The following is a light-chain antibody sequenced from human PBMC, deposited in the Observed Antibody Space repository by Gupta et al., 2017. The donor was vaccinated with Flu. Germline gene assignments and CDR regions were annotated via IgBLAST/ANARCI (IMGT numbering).Light chain of an antibody. CDR3: VLVRDTAGNWL. CDR2: DTD. CDR1: AGSVSTNNY. J-gene: IGLJ2*01. V-gene: IGLV8-61*01. Sequence: TATCGWTAGSVSTNNYHSWYRQTPGQAPRRLIYDTDSRASVVRDRFSGSVVGSKAAITSTRVQADDASDYFCVLVRDTAGNWLFGGGTKVTVL.